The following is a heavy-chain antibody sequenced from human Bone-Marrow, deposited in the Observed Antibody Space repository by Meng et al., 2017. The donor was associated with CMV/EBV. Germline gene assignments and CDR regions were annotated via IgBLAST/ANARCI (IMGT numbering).Heavy chain of an antibody. D-gene: IGHD3-3*01. CDR1: GYTFTSYG. Sequence: ASVKVSCKASGYTFTSYGISWVRQAPGQGLEWMGWISAYNGNTNYAQKLQGRVTMTTDTSTSTAYMELRSLRSDDTAVYYCARGEGRITMFGVVIKGPLAYWGQGTRVTVSS. V-gene: IGHV1-18*01. CDR2: ISAYNGNT. J-gene: IGHJ4*02. CDR3: ARGEGRITMFGVVIKGPLAY.